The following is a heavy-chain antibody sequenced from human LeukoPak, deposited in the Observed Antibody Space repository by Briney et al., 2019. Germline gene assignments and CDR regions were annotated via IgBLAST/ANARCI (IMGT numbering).Heavy chain of an antibody. CDR1: GFTISSCA. J-gene: IGHJ4*02. V-gene: IGHV3-66*01. D-gene: IGHD3-10*01. CDR2: IYSGGST. CDR3: AREMDYGSGSRGY. Sequence: PGGSLRLSCTASGFTISSCAMSRVRQAPGKGLEWVSVIYSGGSTYYADSVKGRFTISRDNSKNTLYLQMNSLRAEDTAVYYCAREMDYGSGSRGYWGQGTLVTVSS.